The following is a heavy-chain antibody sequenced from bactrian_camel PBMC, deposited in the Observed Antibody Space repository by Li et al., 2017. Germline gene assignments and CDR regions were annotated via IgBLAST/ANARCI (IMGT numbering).Heavy chain of an antibody. J-gene: IGHJ6*01. CDR1: GFTFSTYY. CDR3: AAVYAPCGGRLTEPEFGF. CDR2: IHTGGGST. V-gene: IGHV3S40*01. Sequence: DVQLVESGGGSVQVGGSLRLSRAASGFTFSTYYMSWVRQAPGKGLEWVSSIHTGGGSTYYADSVKGRFTISRDAAEKTVFLQMNSLGLVDTAMYYCAAVYAPCGGRLTEPEFGFWGQGTQVTVS. D-gene: IGHD7*01.